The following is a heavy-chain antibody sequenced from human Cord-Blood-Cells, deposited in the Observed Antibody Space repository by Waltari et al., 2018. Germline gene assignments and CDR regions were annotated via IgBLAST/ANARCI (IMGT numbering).Heavy chain of an antibody. D-gene: IGHD7-27*01. CDR2: INPNSGGT. J-gene: IGHJ4*02. Sequence: QVQLVQSGAEVKKPGASVKVSCKASGYTFTGYYMHWVRQAPGQGLEWMGRINPNSGGTNYAQKFQGRVTMTRDTSISTTYMELSRLRYGDTAVYYCARVRGPVTGVGAFDYWGQGTLVTVSS. V-gene: IGHV1-2*06. CDR3: ARVRGPVTGVGAFDY. CDR1: GYTFTGYY.